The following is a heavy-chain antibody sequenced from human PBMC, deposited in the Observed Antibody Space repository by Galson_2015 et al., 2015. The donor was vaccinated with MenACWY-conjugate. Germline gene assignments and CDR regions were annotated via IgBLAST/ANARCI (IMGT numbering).Heavy chain of an antibody. CDR1: GFTFSSFT. V-gene: IGHV3-23*01. J-gene: IGHJ2*01. D-gene: IGHD1-14*01. CDR2: ISGDAETT. Sequence: LRLSCAASGFTFSSFTMTWVRQAPGMGLEWVSSISGDAETTCYADSVKGRVTISRDNSKNMLYLQMNSLRGDDTAVYYCAKDWMTTELFYYYFDVWGHGTLVTVSS. CDR3: AKDWMTTELFYYYFDV.